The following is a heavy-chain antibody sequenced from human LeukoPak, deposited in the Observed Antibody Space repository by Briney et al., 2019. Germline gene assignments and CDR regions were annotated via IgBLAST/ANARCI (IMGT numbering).Heavy chain of an antibody. V-gene: IGHV3-30*18. CDR3: AKDQGTMAGTIVY. J-gene: IGHJ4*02. D-gene: IGHD6-19*01. Sequence: PGGSLRLSCAASGFTFSSYGMHWVRQAPGTGLEWVAFISYHGSSTYYADSVKGRSTISRDNSRNTLYLQINGLRGEDTAIYYCAKDQGTMAGTIVYWGQGTLVTVSS. CDR2: ISYHGSST. CDR1: GFTFSSYG.